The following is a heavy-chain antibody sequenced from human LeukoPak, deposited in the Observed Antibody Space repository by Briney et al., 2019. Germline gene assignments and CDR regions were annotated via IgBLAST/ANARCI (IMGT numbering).Heavy chain of an antibody. CDR3: ARVTTMIVVVIPSPNYYYYYMDV. Sequence: SETLSLTCAVYGGSFSGYYWSWIRQPPGKGLEWIGEINHSGSTNYNPSLKSRVTISVDKSKNQFSLKLSSVTAADTAVYYCARVTTMIVVVIPSPNYYYYYMDVWGKGTTVTVSS. CDR2: INHSGST. D-gene: IGHD3-22*01. J-gene: IGHJ6*03. CDR1: GGSFSGYY. V-gene: IGHV4-34*01.